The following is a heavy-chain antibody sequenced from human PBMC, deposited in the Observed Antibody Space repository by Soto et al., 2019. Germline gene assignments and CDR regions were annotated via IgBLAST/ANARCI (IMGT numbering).Heavy chain of an antibody. CDR3: AVGGLRFLEWAPFDY. CDR2: ISWNSGSI. CDR1: GFTFDDYA. V-gene: IGHV3-9*01. D-gene: IGHD3-3*01. Sequence: GGSLRLSCAASGFTFDDYAMHWVRQAPGKGLEWVSGISWNSGSIGYADSVKGRFTISRDNAKNSLYLQMNSLRAEDTALYYCAVGGLRFLEWAPFDYWGQGTLVTVSS. J-gene: IGHJ4*02.